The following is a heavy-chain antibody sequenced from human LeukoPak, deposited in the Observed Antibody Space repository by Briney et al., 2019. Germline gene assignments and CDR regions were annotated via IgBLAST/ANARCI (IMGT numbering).Heavy chain of an antibody. CDR2: ISGSGGST. J-gene: IGHJ4*02. CDR3: ARDLVKGFDY. Sequence: GGSLRLSCAASGFTFSTYGMSWVRQAPGKGLEWVSAISGSGGSTYYADSVKGRFTISRDNSKNTLYLQMNSLRAEDTAVYYCARDLVKGFDYWGQGTLVTISS. CDR1: GFTFSTYG. V-gene: IGHV3-23*01. D-gene: IGHD3-9*01.